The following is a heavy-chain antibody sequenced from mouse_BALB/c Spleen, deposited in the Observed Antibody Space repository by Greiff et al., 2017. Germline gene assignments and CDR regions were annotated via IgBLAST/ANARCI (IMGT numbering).Heavy chain of an antibody. Sequence: EVKLQESGPGLVKPSQSLSLTCSVTGYSITSGYYWNWIRQFPGNKLEWMGYISYDGSNNYNPSLKNRISITRDTSKNQFFLKLNSVTTEDTATYYCARERDDYDGTWFAYWGQGTLVTVSA. V-gene: IGHV3-6*02. J-gene: IGHJ3*01. CDR3: ARERDDYDGTWFAY. CDR1: GYSITSGYY. D-gene: IGHD2-4*01. CDR2: ISYDGSN.